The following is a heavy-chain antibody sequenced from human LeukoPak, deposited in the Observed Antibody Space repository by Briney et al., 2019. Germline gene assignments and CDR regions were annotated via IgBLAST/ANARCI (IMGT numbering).Heavy chain of an antibody. V-gene: IGHV4-4*07. CDR1: GGSISSYY. Sequence: SETLSLTCTVSGGSISSYYWSWIRQPAGKGLEWIGRIYTSGSTNYNPSLKSRVTMSVDTSKNQFSLKLSSVTAADTAVYYCARGLTAAGKVNWFDPWGQGTLVTVSS. CDR3: ARGLTAAGKVNWFDP. D-gene: IGHD6-13*01. J-gene: IGHJ5*02. CDR2: IYTSGST.